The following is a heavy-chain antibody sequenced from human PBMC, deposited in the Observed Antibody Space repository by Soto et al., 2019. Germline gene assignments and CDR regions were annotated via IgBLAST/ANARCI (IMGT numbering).Heavy chain of an antibody. V-gene: IGHV1-3*04. CDR3: AREFGDTMMRSRYGMAG. Sequence: QVQLVQSGAEVKKPGASVKVSCKTSGYTFTSYSIQWVRQAPGQRPEWMGWINTANGNTKYSQKFQGRVTITRDRSESTASMELNSLRSEDTAVYYCAREFGDTMMRSRYGMAGWGQGTTVTVSS. CDR1: GYTFTSYS. J-gene: IGHJ6*02. CDR2: INTANGNT. D-gene: IGHD3-22*01.